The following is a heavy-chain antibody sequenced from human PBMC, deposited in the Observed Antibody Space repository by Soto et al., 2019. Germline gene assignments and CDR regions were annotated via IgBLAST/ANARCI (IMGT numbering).Heavy chain of an antibody. CDR1: GDSVSSNSAA. V-gene: IGHV6-1*01. CDR2: TYYRSKWYN. J-gene: IGHJ6*02. CDR3: ARDRQLVLPLYDYYYDMDV. Sequence: SQTLSLTCAISGDSVSSNSAAWNWIRQSPSRGLEWLGRTYYRSKWYNDYAVSVKSRITINPDTSKNQFSLQLNSVTPEDTAVYYCARDRQLVLPLYDYYYDMDVWGQGTTVTVSS. D-gene: IGHD6-6*01.